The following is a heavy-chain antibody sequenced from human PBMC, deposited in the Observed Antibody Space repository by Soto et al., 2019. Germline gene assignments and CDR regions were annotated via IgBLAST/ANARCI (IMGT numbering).Heavy chain of an antibody. D-gene: IGHD6-13*01. V-gene: IGHV3-48*01. J-gene: IGHJ3*01. CDR3: GSNWGSSALSAFDL. CDR1: AFSFNSFN. Sequence: EVQLVESGGGLVQPGGSLRLSCAASAFSFNSFNMNWVRQAPAKGMEWVSYISSSGGTIYYADSVKGRFTISRDNAKNSLYLQLNSQRLEDTAVYYCGSNWGSSALSAFDLWGQGTMVIVSS. CDR2: ISSSGGTI.